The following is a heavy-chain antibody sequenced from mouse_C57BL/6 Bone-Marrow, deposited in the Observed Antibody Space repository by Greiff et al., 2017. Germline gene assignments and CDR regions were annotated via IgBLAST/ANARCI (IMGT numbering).Heavy chain of an antibody. CDR1: GYTFTDYE. CDR2: IDPETGGT. Sequence: VQLQESGAELVRPRASVTLSCKASGYTFTDYEMHWVKQTPVHGLEWIGAIDPETGGTAYNQKFKGKAILTADKSSSTAYMELRSLTSEDSAVYYCTFYYDYDVRGQGTLVTVSA. V-gene: IGHV1-15*01. CDR3: TFYYDYDV. J-gene: IGHJ3*01. D-gene: IGHD2-4*01.